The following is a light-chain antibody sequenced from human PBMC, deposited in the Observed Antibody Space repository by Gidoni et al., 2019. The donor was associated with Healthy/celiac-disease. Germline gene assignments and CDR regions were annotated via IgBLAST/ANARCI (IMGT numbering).Light chain of an antibody. CDR2: AAS. V-gene: IGKV1-8*01. J-gene: IGKJ1*01. CDR3: QQYYSYPWT. CDR1: QGISSY. Sequence: AIRMTQSPSSFSASTGDRVTITCRASQGISSYLAWYQQKPGQAPKLLIYAASTLQSGVPSRFSGSGSGTDFTLTISCLQSEDFATYYCQQYYSYPWTFGQXTKVEIK.